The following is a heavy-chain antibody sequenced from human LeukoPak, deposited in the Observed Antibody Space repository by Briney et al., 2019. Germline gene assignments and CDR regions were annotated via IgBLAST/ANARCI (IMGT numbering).Heavy chain of an antibody. D-gene: IGHD2-2*01. CDR2: INPNSGGT. J-gene: IGHJ4*02. CDR3: ARATIPYQPLLPLDY. Sequence: ASVKVSCKASGYTFTGYYMHWVRQVPGQGLERMGWINPNSGGTKYAQKFQGRVTMTRGTSISTAYMELNRLRSDDTAVYYCARATIPYQPLLPLDYWGQGTLVTVSS. CDR1: GYTFTGYY. V-gene: IGHV1-2*02.